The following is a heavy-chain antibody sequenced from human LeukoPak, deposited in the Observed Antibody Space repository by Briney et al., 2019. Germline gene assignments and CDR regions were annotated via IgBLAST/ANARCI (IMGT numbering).Heavy chain of an antibody. V-gene: IGHV4-4*02. D-gene: IGHD6-19*01. CDR3: ARAVAGTSGRFSLDY. J-gene: IGHJ4*02. Sequence: PGGSLRLSCAASGFTFSSYWMRWVRQPPGKGLEWIGEISHSGSTNYNPSLKSRVFISVDKSKNHFSLKLSSVTAADTAIYYCARAVAGTSGRFSLDYWGQGALVTVSS. CDR2: ISHSGST. CDR1: GFTFSSYW.